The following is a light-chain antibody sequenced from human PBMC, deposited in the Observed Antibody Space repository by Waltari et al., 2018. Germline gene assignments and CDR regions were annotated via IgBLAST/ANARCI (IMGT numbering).Light chain of an antibody. CDR2: SNN. CDR1: SSNIGSDT. V-gene: IGLV1-44*01. J-gene: IGLJ2*01. Sequence: QSVLTQPPSASGTPGQRVTIPCSGSSSNIGSDTVTWYQQLPGTAPKLLIYSNNLRPSGIPDRFSGSKSGTSASLAINGLQSEDEADYYCAAWDDSLNGPVFGGGTKLTVL. CDR3: AAWDDSLNGPV.